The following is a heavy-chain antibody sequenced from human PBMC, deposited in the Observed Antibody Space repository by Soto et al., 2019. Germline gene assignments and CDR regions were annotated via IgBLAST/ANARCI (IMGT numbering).Heavy chain of an antibody. CDR2: MNPNSGNT. D-gene: IGHD3-3*01. CDR3: ARAETYYDFWSGGSCYSFGY. CDR1: GYTFTSYD. Sequence: ASVKVSCKASGYTFTSYDINWVRQATGQGLEWMGWMNPNSGNTGYAQKLQGRVTMTRNTSISTAYMELSSLRSEDTAVYYCARAETYYDFWSGGSCYSFGYWGQGTLVTVSS. J-gene: IGHJ4*02. V-gene: IGHV1-8*01.